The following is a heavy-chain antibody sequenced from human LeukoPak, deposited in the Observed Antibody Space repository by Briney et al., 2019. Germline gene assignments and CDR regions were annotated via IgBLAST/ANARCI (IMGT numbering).Heavy chain of an antibody. V-gene: IGHV3-7*05. CDR3: ATWNSDWEFAY. CDR1: GFTFSGSL. Sequence: GGSLRLSCAASGFTFSGSLMTWVRQAPGKGLEWVAHIKEDGSDKYYVDSVTGRFTISRDNTKNSLYLQMSSLRAEDTAVYYCATWNSDWEFAYWGQGTLVSVSS. D-gene: IGHD1/OR15-1a*01. J-gene: IGHJ4*02. CDR2: IKEDGSDK.